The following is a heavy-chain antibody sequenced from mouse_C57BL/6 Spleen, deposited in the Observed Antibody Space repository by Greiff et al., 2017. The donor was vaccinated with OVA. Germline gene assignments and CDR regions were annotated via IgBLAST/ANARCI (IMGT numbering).Heavy chain of an antibody. D-gene: IGHD1-1*01. V-gene: IGHV1-15*01. J-gene: IGHJ3*01. Sequence: QVQLQQSGAELVRPGASVTLSCKASGYTFTDYEMHWVKQTPVHGLEWIGAIDPETGGTAYNQKFKGKAILTADKSSSTAYMELRSLTSEDSAVYYCTRGYYYGSSDGFAYWGQGTLVTVSA. CDR3: TRGYYYGSSDGFAY. CDR1: GYTFTDYE. CDR2: IDPETGGT.